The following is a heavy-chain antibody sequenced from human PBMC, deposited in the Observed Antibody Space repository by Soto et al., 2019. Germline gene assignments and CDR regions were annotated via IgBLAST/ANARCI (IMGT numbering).Heavy chain of an antibody. D-gene: IGHD3-22*01. CDR1: GFTFSSYE. CDR2: ISSSGSTI. J-gene: IGHJ4*02. Sequence: PGGSLRLSCAASGFTFSSYEMNWVRQAPGKGLEWVSYISSSGSTIYYADSVKGRFTISRDNAKNSLYLQMNSLKAEDTAVYYCVMYYYDSSGYYYFDYWGQGTLVTVSS. V-gene: IGHV3-48*03. CDR3: VMYYYDSSGYYYFDY.